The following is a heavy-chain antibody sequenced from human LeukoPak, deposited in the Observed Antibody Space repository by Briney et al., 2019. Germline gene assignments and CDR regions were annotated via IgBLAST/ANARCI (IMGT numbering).Heavy chain of an antibody. V-gene: IGHV4-4*07. J-gene: IGHJ4*02. Sequence: SETLSLTCTASGGSINSYYWSWIRQPAGKGPEWIGRIYTSGSTNYNPSLKSRVTMSVDTSKNQFSLKLSSVTAADTAVYYCARVGRGVGYFDYWGQGTLVTVSS. CDR3: ARVGRGVGYFDY. D-gene: IGHD1-26*01. CDR2: IYTSGST. CDR1: GGSINSYY.